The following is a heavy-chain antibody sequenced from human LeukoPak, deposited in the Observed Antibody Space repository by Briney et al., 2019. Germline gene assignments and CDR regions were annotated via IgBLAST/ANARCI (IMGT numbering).Heavy chain of an antibody. J-gene: IGHJ4*02. CDR3: AKDLEVVVPAAMND. V-gene: IGHV3-21*04. D-gene: IGHD2-2*01. CDR1: GFTFSSYS. Sequence: PGGSLRLSCAASGFTFSSYSMTWVRQAPGKGLEWVSSISSSSSYIYYADSVKGRFTISRDNAKNSLYLQMNSLRAEDTALYYCAKDLEVVVPAAMNDWGQGTLVTVSS. CDR2: ISSSSSYI.